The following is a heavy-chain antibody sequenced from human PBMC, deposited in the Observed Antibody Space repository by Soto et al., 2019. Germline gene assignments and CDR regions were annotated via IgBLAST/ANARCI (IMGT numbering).Heavy chain of an antibody. V-gene: IGHV4-59*01. CDR1: GGSISSYY. CDR3: ARDTYHGSGSPCYYYYGMDV. J-gene: IGHJ6*02. D-gene: IGHD3-10*01. Sequence: TSETLSLTCTVSGGSISSYYWSWIRQPPGKGLEWIGYIYYSGSTNYNPSLKSRVTISVDTSKNQFSLKLSSVTAADTAVYYCARDTYHGSGSPCYYYYGMDVWGQGTKVTVSS. CDR2: IYYSGST.